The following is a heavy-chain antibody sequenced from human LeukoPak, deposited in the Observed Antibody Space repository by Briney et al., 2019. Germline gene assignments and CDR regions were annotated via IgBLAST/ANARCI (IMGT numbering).Heavy chain of an antibody. V-gene: IGHV3-21*01. J-gene: IGHJ4*02. CDR3: ASLQRTPTAY. CDR1: GFTFSSYS. Sequence: GGSVRLSCAACGFTFSSYSMMWLPQAPGKGLVWVSSISSSSSYIYYADSVKGRFTISRDNAKNSLYLQMNSLRAEDTAVYYCASLQRTPTAYWGQGTLVTVSS. CDR2: ISSSSSYI. D-gene: IGHD1-14*01.